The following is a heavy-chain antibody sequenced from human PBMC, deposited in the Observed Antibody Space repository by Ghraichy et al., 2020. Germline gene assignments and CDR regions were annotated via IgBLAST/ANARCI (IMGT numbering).Heavy chain of an antibody. D-gene: IGHD2-15*01. V-gene: IGHV3-74*01. Sequence: GGSLRLSCAASGFTFNGYWMHWVRQAPGKGLVWMSRIKSDGSSATYTDSVKGQFTISRDNAKNTLYLQMNSLTAEDTGVYYCAREFCSGGRCFFGTGGAHFDGWGQGTLVTVSS. CDR1: GFTFNGYW. J-gene: IGHJ4*02. CDR2: IKSDGSSA. CDR3: AREFCSGGRCFFGTGGAHFDG.